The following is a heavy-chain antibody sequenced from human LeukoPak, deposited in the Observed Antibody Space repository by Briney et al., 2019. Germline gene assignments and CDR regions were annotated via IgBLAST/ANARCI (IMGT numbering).Heavy chain of an antibody. CDR3: ARDLNDYSIDY. CDR1: GFTFSSYG. J-gene: IGHJ4*02. Sequence: GRSLRLSCAASGFTFSSYGMHWVRQAPGKGLEWVAVIWYDGSNKYYADSVKGRFTISRDNSKNTLYLQMNSLRAEDTAVYYCARDLNDYSIDYWGQGTLVTVST. V-gene: IGHV3-33*01. D-gene: IGHD4-11*01. CDR2: IWYDGSNK.